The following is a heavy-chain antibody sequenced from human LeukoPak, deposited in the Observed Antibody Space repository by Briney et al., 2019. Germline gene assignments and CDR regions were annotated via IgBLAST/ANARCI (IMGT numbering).Heavy chain of an antibody. D-gene: IGHD6-6*01. Sequence: SETLSLTCAVSGYSISSGYYWGWIRQPPGKGLEWIGSIYHSGSTYYNPSLKSRVTISVDTSKNQFSLKLNSVAAADTAVYYCAKGGNSEYSSSSYWGQGTLVTVSS. CDR3: AKGGNSEYSSSSY. CDR2: IYHSGST. V-gene: IGHV4-38-2*01. J-gene: IGHJ4*02. CDR1: GYSISSGYY.